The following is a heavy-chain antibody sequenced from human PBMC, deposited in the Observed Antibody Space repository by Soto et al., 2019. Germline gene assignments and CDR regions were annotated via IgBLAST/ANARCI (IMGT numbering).Heavy chain of an antibody. V-gene: IGHV3-30-3*01. D-gene: IGHD6-6*01. J-gene: IGHJ4*02. CDR2: ISYDGNDE. CDR3: ARGYVMAARPVDY. Sequence: PGGSLRLSCAASRFTFRSYSMHWLRQAPGEGLEWVAVISYDGNDEYYADSVKGRFTISRDNSKNTLYLQMNSLTVEDTAMYYCARGYVMAARPVDYWGQGTLVTVSS. CDR1: RFTFRSYS.